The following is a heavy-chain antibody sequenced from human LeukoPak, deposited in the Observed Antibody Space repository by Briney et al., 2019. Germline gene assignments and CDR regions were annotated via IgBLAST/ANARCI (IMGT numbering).Heavy chain of an antibody. CDR2: ISSSSSYI. Sequence: GGSLRLSCAASGFTFSSYSMNWVRQAPGKGLEWVSSISSSSSYIYYADSVKGRFTISRDNAKNSLYLQMNSLRAEDTAVYYCTRDLSAGLGERYSYGYGYYYYGMDVWGQGTTVTVSS. CDR3: TRDLSAGLGERYSYGYGYYYYGMDV. D-gene: IGHD5-18*01. J-gene: IGHJ6*02. V-gene: IGHV3-21*01. CDR1: GFTFSSYS.